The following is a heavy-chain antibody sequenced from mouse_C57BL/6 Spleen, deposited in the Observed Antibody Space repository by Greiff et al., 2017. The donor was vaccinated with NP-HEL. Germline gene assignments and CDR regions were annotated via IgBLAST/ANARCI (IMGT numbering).Heavy chain of an antibody. CDR2: IDPSDSYT. CDR1: GYTFTSYW. Sequence: QVQLKQPGAELVMPGASVKLSCKASGYTFTSYWMHWVKQRPGQGLEWIGEIDPSDSYTNYNQKFKGKSTLTVDKSSSTAYMQLSSLTSEDSAVYYCARSSTTVAAGGYWGQGTTLTVSS. CDR3: ARSSTTVAAGGY. V-gene: IGHV1-69*01. J-gene: IGHJ2*01. D-gene: IGHD1-1*01.